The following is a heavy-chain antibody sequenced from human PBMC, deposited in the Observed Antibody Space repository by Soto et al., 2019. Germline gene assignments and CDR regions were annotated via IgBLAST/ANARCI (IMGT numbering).Heavy chain of an antibody. Sequence: SETLSLTCTVSGGSISSSSYYWGWIRQPPGKGLEWIGSIYYSGSTYYNPSLKSRVTISVDTSKNQFSLKLSSVTAADTAVYYCARSVEMATILVFGFDYWGQGTLVTVSS. J-gene: IGHJ4*02. D-gene: IGHD5-12*01. V-gene: IGHV4-39*01. CDR3: ARSVEMATILVFGFDY. CDR1: GGSISSSSYY. CDR2: IYYSGST.